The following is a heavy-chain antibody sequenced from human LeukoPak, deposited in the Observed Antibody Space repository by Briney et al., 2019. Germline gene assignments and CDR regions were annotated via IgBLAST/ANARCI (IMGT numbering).Heavy chain of an antibody. CDR1: GFTFSDYN. V-gene: IGHV3-11*04. D-gene: IGHD3-10*01. Sequence: GGSLRLSCAASGFTFSDYNMRWIRQAPGKGLEWVSSISRSGSTKYYADSVKGRFTISRDNSKNTLYLQMNSLRAEDTAVYYCAKGAITMVRGVIMDYMDVWGKGTTVTISS. CDR2: ISRSGSTK. J-gene: IGHJ6*03. CDR3: AKGAITMVRGVIMDYMDV.